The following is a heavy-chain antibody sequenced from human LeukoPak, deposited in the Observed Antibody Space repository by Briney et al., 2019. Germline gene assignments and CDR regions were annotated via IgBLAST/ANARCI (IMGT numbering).Heavy chain of an antibody. Sequence: PGGSLRLSCAASGFTFDDYTMHWVRQAPGKGLEWVSLITWDGGSTYYADSVKGRFTISRDNSKNSLYLQMNSLRTEDTALYCCGKGKNTGSYLSHVDYWGQGTLVTVSS. CDR1: GFTFDDYT. V-gene: IGHV3-43*01. CDR2: ITWDGGST. CDR3: GKGKNTGSYLSHVDY. J-gene: IGHJ4*02. D-gene: IGHD3-10*01.